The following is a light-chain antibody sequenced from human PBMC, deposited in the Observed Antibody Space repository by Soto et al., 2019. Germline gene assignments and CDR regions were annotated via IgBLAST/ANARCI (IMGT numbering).Light chain of an antibody. V-gene: IGKV1-5*03. CDR3: QHYNNYLLT. CDR2: KAS. CDR1: QTISSW. Sequence: IQMTQSPSTLSSSVGDRVILTCRASQTISSWLAWYQQKPGKAPKLLIYKASSLGSGVPSRFRGSGSGTEFTLTISSLKPDDFATYYCQHYNNYLLTFGGGTKVDIK. J-gene: IGKJ4*01.